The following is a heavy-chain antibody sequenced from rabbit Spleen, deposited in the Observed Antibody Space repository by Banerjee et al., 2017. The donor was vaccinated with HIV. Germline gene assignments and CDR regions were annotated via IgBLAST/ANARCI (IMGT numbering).Heavy chain of an antibody. CDR3: ARYFRGNGYDL. Sequence: QSLEESGGDLVKPGASLTLTCTASGVSFSSSYWICWVRQAPGKGLEWIACIYVGNSGATYYASWAKGRFTISKTSSTTVTLQMTGLTAADTATYFCARYFRGNGYDLWGPGTLVTVS. CDR1: GVSFSSSYW. D-gene: IGHD6-1*01. J-gene: IGHJ4*01. CDR2: IYVGNSGAT. V-gene: IGHV1S40*01.